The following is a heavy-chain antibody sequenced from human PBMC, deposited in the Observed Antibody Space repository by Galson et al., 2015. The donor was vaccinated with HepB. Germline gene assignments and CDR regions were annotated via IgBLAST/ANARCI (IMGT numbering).Heavy chain of an antibody. V-gene: IGHV3-30*18. CDR2: ISYDGSNK. J-gene: IGHJ4*02. CDR1: GFTFSSYG. D-gene: IGHD6-19*01. Sequence: SLRLSCAAFGFTFSSYGMHWVRQAPGKGLEWVAVISYDGSNKYYADSVKGRFTISRDNSKNTLYLQMNSLRAEDTAVYYCAKELDTIAVAGTFDYWGQGTLVTVSS. CDR3: AKELDTIAVAGTFDY.